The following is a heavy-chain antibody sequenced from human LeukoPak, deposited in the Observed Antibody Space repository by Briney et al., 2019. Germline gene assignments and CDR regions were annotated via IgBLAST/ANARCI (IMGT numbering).Heavy chain of an antibody. J-gene: IGHJ6*02. D-gene: IGHD6-13*01. CDR2: IWDDGSNK. CDR1: GFTFSSYG. CDR3: ARDGYSSSWYLSGMDV. Sequence: GGSLRLSCVVSGFTFSSYGMHWVRQAPGKGLEWVAVIWDDGSNKYYADSVKGRFTISRDNSKNTLYLQMNSLRAEDTAVYYYARDGYSSSWYLSGMDVWGQGTTVTVSS. V-gene: IGHV3-33*01.